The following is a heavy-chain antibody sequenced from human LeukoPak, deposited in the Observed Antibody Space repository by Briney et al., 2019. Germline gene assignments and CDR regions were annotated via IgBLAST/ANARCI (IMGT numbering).Heavy chain of an antibody. CDR3: ARGCSSTSCWLRMDV. V-gene: IGHV4-59*01. CDR2: IYYSGST. Sequence: SETLSLTCTVSGGSISSYYWSWIRQPPGKGLEWIGCIYYSGSTNYNPSLKSRVTISLDTSKNQFSLKLSSVTAADTAVYYCARGCSSTSCWLRMDVWGQGTTVTVSS. D-gene: IGHD2-2*01. CDR1: GGSISSYY. J-gene: IGHJ6*02.